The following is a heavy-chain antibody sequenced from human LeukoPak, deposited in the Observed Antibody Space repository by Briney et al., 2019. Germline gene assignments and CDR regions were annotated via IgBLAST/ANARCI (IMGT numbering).Heavy chain of an antibody. J-gene: IGHJ4*02. D-gene: IGHD3-16*02. CDR1: GFTFSGSA. Sequence: GGSLRLSCAASGFTFSGSAMHWVRQASGKGLEWVGRIRSKANSYATAYAASVKGRFTISRDDSKNTAYLQMNSLKTEDTAVYYYTRRNDYVWGSYLDNWGQGTLVTVSS. CDR3: TRRNDYVWGSYLDN. CDR2: IRSKANSYAT. V-gene: IGHV3-73*01.